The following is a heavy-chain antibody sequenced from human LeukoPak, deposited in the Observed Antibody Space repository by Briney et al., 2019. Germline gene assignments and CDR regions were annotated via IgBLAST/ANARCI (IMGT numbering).Heavy chain of an antibody. CDR1: GGSFSGYY. D-gene: IGHD5-12*01. CDR3: ARAGWAIVATSFDY. J-gene: IGHJ4*02. V-gene: IGHV4-34*01. CDR2: INHSGST. Sequence: ETLSLTCAVYGGSFSGYYWSWIRQPPGKGLEWIGEINHSGSTNYNPSLKSRVTISVDTSKNQFPLKLSSVTAADTAVYYCARAGWAIVATSFDYWGQGTLVTVSS.